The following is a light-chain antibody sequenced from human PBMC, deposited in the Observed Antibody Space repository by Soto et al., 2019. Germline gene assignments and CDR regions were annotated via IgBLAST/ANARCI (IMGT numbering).Light chain of an antibody. CDR3: DTWDTNTQV. V-gene: IGLV4-60*03. Sequence: QPVLTQSSSASASMGSSVKLTCTLSSGHNSYIIAWHQQQTGKAPRFLMTVEGSGSYNKGSGVPDRVSASSSGADRYLTISNLQSEDEATYYCDTWDTNTQVFGGGTKVTFL. CDR2: VEGSGSY. CDR1: SGHNSYI. J-gene: IGLJ2*01.